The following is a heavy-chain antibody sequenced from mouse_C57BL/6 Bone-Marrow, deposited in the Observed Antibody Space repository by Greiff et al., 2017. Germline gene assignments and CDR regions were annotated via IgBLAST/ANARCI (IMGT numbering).Heavy chain of an antibody. Sequence: VQLKESGGGLVQPGGSLKLSCAASGFTFSDYYMYWVRQTPEKRLEWVAYISNGGGSTYYPDTVKGRFTISRDNAKNTLYLQMSRLKSEDTAMYYCARHPYDAMDYWGQGTSVTVSS. J-gene: IGHJ4*01. V-gene: IGHV5-12*01. CDR3: ARHPYDAMDY. D-gene: IGHD6-5*01. CDR1: GFTFSDYY. CDR2: ISNGGGST.